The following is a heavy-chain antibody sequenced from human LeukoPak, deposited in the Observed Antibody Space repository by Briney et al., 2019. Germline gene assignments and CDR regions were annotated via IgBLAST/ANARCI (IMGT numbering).Heavy chain of an antibody. Sequence: GESLKISCKGSGYSFTSYWIGWVRQMPGKGLEWMGIIYPGDPDTRYSPSFQGQVTISADKSISTAYLQWSSLKASDTAMYYCARQDRYCTNGVCYLDAFDIWGQGTMVTVSS. V-gene: IGHV5-51*01. CDR1: GYSFTSYW. CDR2: IYPGDPDT. D-gene: IGHD2-8*01. J-gene: IGHJ3*02. CDR3: ARQDRYCTNGVCYLDAFDI.